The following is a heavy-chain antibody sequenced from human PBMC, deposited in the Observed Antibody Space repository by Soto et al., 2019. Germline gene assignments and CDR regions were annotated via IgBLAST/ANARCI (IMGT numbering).Heavy chain of an antibody. CDR2: INPDSGDR. Sequence: QVQLVQSGAEVKKPGASVKVSCKASGDTFSGYYMHWVRQAPGQGLEWMGWINPDSGDRNYAQKFQGRVSLTRDTSISTAYMDLSSLRSDDTAVYYCVTGYISRWYLFDPWGQGTLFTVSS. CDR3: VTGYISRWYLFDP. D-gene: IGHD6-13*01. CDR1: GDTFSGYY. J-gene: IGHJ5*02. V-gene: IGHV1-2*02.